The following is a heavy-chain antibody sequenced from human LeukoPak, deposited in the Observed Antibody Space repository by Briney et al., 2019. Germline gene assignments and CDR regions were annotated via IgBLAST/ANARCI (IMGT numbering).Heavy chain of an antibody. CDR3: AKGRDKYQLLSKNWFDP. Sequence: GGSLRLSCAASGFTFDDYAMHWVRHAPGKGLEWVSGISGSIGYADSVKGRFTISRDNAKNSLYLQMNSLRAEDTALYYCAKGRDKYQLLSKNWFDPWGQGTLVPVSS. V-gene: IGHV3-9*01. CDR2: ISGSI. J-gene: IGHJ5*02. D-gene: IGHD2-2*01. CDR1: GFTFDDYA.